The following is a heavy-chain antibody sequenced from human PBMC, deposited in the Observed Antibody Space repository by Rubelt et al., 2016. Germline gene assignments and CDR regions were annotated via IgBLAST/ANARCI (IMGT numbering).Heavy chain of an antibody. CDR3: ASAVGYQNQENFQH. J-gene: IGHJ1*01. V-gene: IGHV1-69*01. CDR1: VGTFTSYA. D-gene: IGHD3-16*02. Sequence: QVQLVQSGAAVPKPWSSVKVSFTASVGTFTSYAISWVRRDPGEGLQGMAALITPLCKANSGQRFQGRVRITTEESTSTAYMELSSLRSEETAVYYCASAVGYQNQENFQHWGQGTLVTVSS. CDR2: LITPLCKA.